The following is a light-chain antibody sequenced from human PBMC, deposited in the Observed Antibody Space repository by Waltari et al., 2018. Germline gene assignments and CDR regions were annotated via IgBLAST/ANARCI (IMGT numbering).Light chain of an antibody. V-gene: IGKV4-1*01. CDR1: QSLLYNSNNKNY. CDR3: QQYYSMPYT. Sequence: DIVMTQSPDSLAVSLGERATINCKSSQSLLYNSNNKNYLAWYQLKPGQPPRLLMYWASTRESGVPDRFRCSGSGTDFTLTISSLQAEDVAVYYCQQYYSMPYTFGQGTKLEIK. CDR2: WAS. J-gene: IGKJ2*01.